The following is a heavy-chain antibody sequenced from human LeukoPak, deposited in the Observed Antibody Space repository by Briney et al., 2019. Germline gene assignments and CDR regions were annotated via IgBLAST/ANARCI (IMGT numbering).Heavy chain of an antibody. Sequence: PGGSLRLSCAASGFTFSNAWMSWVRQAPGKGLEWVGRIKSKTDGGTTDYAAPVKGRFSISRDDSKNTLYLQMNSLKTEDTAVYYCTTLTMIAVHFDFWGQGTLVTVSS. V-gene: IGHV3-15*01. CDR1: GFTFSNAW. J-gene: IGHJ4*02. D-gene: IGHD3-22*01. CDR3: TTLTMIAVHFDF. CDR2: IKSKTDGGTT.